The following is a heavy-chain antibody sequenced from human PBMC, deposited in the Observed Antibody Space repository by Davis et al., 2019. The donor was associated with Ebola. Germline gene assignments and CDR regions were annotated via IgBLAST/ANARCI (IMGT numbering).Heavy chain of an antibody. J-gene: IGHJ4*02. D-gene: IGHD1-1*01. CDR3: ARGQYKRDY. CDR1: GGSFSAYY. V-gene: IGHV4-34*01. Sequence: MPSETLSLTCAVYGGSFSAYYWSWIRQPPEKGLEWIGEINHSGSTNYNPSLKSRVTISVDTSKNQFSLTLTSVTAADTAVYYCARGQYKRDYWGQGTLVTVSS. CDR2: INHSGST.